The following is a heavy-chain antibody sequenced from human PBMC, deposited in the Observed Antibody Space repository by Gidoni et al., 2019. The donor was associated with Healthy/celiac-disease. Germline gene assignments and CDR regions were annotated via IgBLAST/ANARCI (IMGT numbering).Heavy chain of an antibody. D-gene: IGHD2-15*01. J-gene: IGHJ3*02. CDR3: TTDGGKGYAVGHDAFDI. V-gene: IGHV3-15*01. Sequence: AASGFTFSNAWMSWVRQAPGKGLEWVGRIKSNTDGGTTDYAAPVKGRFTISRDDSKNTLYLQMNSLKTEDTAVYYCTTDGGKGYAVGHDAFDIWGQGTMVTVSS. CDR2: IKSNTDGGTT. CDR1: GFTFSNAW.